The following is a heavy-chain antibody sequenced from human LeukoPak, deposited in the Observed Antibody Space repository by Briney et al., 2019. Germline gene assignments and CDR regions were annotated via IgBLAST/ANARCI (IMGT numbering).Heavy chain of an antibody. CDR1: GGSFSGYY. D-gene: IGHD3-16*01. CDR3: ARPARQWGSAPGAFDI. V-gene: IGHV4-34*01. J-gene: IGHJ3*02. Sequence: SETLSLTCAVYGGSFSGYYWSWIRQPPGKGLEWIGEINHSGSTNYNPSLKSRVTISVDTSKNQFSLKLSSVTAADTAVYYCARPARQWGSAPGAFDIWGQGTTVTVSS. CDR2: INHSGST.